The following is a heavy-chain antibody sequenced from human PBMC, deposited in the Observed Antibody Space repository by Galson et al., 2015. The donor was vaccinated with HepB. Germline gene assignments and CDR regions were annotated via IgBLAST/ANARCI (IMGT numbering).Heavy chain of an antibody. CDR2: ITGKGDST. V-gene: IGHV3-23*01. J-gene: IGHJ5*01. Sequence: SLRLSCAASGFAFDSHAMSWVRQAPGRGLEWISGITGKGDSTFYADSVRGRFTVSKDNSNNMLYLQINSLRAEDAGLYFCAKGYGLFDSWGQGILVTASS. D-gene: IGHD5-18*01. CDR3: AKGYGLFDS. CDR1: GFAFDSHA.